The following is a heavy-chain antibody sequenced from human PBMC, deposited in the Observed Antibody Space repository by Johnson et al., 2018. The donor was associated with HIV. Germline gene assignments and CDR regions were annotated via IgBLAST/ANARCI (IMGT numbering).Heavy chain of an antibody. Sequence: EVQLVESGGGLIQPGGSLRLSCAASGFSVSNNYMSWVRQAPGKGLEWVSVIYGGGSTSYADSVEGRFTISSDNFKNTLYLQMTSLRAEDTAVYYCARDTRQWDAFDIWGQGTMVTVSS. CDR3: ARDTRQWDAFDI. CDR1: GFSVSNNY. J-gene: IGHJ3*02. V-gene: IGHV3-53*01. D-gene: IGHD6-19*01. CDR2: IYGGGST.